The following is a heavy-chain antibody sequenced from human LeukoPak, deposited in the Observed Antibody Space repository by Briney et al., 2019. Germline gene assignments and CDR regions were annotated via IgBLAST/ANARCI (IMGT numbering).Heavy chain of an antibody. Sequence: ASVKVSCKASGGTFSSYAISWVRQAPGQGLEWMGGIIPIFGTANYAQKFQGRVTITADESTSTAYMELSSLRSEDTAVYYCARQRDVYDDNSGYQGFDYWGQGTLVTVSS. CDR2: IIPIFGTA. CDR3: ARQRDVYDDNSGYQGFDY. J-gene: IGHJ4*02. V-gene: IGHV1-69*13. CDR1: GGTFSSYA. D-gene: IGHD3-22*01.